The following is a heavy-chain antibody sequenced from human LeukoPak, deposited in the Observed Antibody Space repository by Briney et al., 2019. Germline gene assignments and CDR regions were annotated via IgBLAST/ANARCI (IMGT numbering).Heavy chain of an antibody. CDR3: AKDSDYGRLMDC. CDR2: ISTYNGKT. Sequence: ASVKVSCKASGYSFTSYGITWARQAPGQGLEWMGWISTYNGKTNFAQKLQGRVTMTTDTSTSTAYMELRSLRSDDTAVYYCAKDSDYGRLMDCWGQGTLVTVSS. J-gene: IGHJ4*02. CDR1: GYSFTSYG. D-gene: IGHD4-17*01. V-gene: IGHV1-18*01.